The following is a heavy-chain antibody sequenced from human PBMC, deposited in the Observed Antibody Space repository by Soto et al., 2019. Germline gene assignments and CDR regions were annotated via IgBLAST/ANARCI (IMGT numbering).Heavy chain of an antibody. V-gene: IGHV3-9*01. J-gene: IGHJ4*02. CDR2: ISWNSGSI. CDR3: AKDFKGYGSGSLDY. CDR1: GFTFDDYA. D-gene: IGHD3-10*01. Sequence: GGSLRLSCAASGFTFDDYAMHWVRQAPGKGLEWVSGISWNSGSIGYADSVKGRFTISRDNAKNSLYLQMNSLRAEDTALYYCAKDFKGYGSGSLDYWGQGTLVTVSS.